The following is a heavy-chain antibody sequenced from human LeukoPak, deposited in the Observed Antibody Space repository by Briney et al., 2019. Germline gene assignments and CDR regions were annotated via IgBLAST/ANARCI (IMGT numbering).Heavy chain of an antibody. D-gene: IGHD3-10*01. Sequence: ASVKVSCKASAYTFTSYDITWVRQAPGQGLEWMGWISPYNGNTNYAQNLQGRVTMTRDTSTSTVYMELSSLRSEDTAVYYCARSYGSGTHFDPWGQGTLVTVSS. J-gene: IGHJ5*02. V-gene: IGHV1-18*01. CDR3: ARSYGSGTHFDP. CDR2: ISPYNGNT. CDR1: AYTFTSYD.